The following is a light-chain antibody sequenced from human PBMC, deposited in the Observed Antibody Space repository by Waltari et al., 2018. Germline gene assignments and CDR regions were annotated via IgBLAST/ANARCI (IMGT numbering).Light chain of an antibody. CDR3: QSYDTSLSTYV. J-gene: IGLJ2*01. CDR1: RSNIGTSFD. V-gene: IGLV1-40*01. Sequence: QSVLTQPPSVSGAPGQGVTIPCTGSRSNIGTSFDAYWYQQCPGTAPKLLIYGNTNRPSGVPDRFSGSKSGSSASLAISGLQAEDEAHYYCQSYDTSLSTYVFGGGTKLTVL. CDR2: GNT.